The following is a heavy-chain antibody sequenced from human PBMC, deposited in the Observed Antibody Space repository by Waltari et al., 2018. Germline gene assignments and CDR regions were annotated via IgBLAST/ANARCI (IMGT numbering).Heavy chain of an antibody. J-gene: IGHJ6*02. CDR2: IYTSGST. D-gene: IGHD3-22*01. CDR3: ARENRLYYYDRSGYGMDV. Sequence: QVQLQESGPGLVKPSQTLSLTCTVAGGSISSGSYYWSWIRQPAGKGLEWIGRIYTSGSTNYNPSLKSRVTISVDTSKNQFSLKLSSVTAADTAVYYCARENRLYYYDRSGYGMDVWGQGTTVTVSS. CDR1: GGSISSGSYY. V-gene: IGHV4-61*02.